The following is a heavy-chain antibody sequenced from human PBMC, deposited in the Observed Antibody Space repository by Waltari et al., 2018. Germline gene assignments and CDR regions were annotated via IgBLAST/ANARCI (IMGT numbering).Heavy chain of an antibody. CDR3: AHPLFDLPDAFDI. CDR1: GYSISSGYY. D-gene: IGHD3-9*01. CDR2: IYHSGST. V-gene: IGHV4-38-2*01. J-gene: IGHJ3*02. Sequence: QVQLQESGPGLVKPSETLSLPCAVSGYSISSGYYWVWIRQPPGKGLEWIGRIYHSGSTYYNPSLKSRVTISVDTSKNQFSLKLSSVTAADTAVYYCAHPLFDLPDAFDIWGQGTMVTVSS.